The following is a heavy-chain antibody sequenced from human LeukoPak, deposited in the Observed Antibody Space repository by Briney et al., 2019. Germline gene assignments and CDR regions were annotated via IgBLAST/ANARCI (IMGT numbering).Heavy chain of an antibody. CDR3: ARYFDWPWDFDI. V-gene: IGHV4-59*01. D-gene: IGHD3-9*01. J-gene: IGHJ3*02. Sequence: PSETLSLTCTVSGGSISGYYWSWIRQPPGKGLEWIGYINYSGSTNYNPSLKSRVTISLDTSKSQFSLKLTSVTAADTAVFYCARYFDWPWDFDIWGLGTMVTVSS. CDR1: GGSISGYY. CDR2: INYSGST.